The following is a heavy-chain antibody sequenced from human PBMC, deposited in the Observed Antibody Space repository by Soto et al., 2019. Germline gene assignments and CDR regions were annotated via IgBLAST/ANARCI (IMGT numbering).Heavy chain of an antibody. CDR3: ARVAAAGIYYYYGMDV. Sequence: PSETLSLTCTVSGGSISSCDYYWSWIRHPPGKGLEWIGYIYYSGSTYYNPSLKSRVTISVDTSKNQFSLKLSSVTASDTAVYYCARVAAAGIYYYYGMDVWGQGTTVTVSS. V-gene: IGHV4-30-4*01. CDR2: IYYSGST. D-gene: IGHD6-13*01. CDR1: GGSISSCDYY. J-gene: IGHJ6*02.